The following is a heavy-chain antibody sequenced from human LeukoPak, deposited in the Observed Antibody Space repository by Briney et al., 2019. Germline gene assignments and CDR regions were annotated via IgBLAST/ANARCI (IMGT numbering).Heavy chain of an antibody. CDR3: ASRKSYYDQFDY. Sequence: PGGSLRLSCAASGFTFSSYAMHWVRQAPGKGLEWVAVISYDGSNKYYADSVKGRFTISRDNAKNSLYLQMNSLTAEDTAVYYCASRKSYYDQFDYWGQGTLVTVSS. D-gene: IGHD3-22*01. CDR1: GFTFSSYA. J-gene: IGHJ4*02. CDR2: ISYDGSNK. V-gene: IGHV3-30*04.